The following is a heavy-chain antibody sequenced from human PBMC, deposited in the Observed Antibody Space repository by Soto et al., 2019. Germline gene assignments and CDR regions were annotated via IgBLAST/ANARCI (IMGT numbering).Heavy chain of an antibody. V-gene: IGHV3-48*02. D-gene: IGHD5-12*01. Sequence: PGGSLRLCCVASGFSLANFPMTWVRQTPGKGLEWISYISPRGDKTYYAESVKGRFTISRDNARNSLFLQMNSMRDEDAALYYCAKRPNPNIGSPQDLHSWGQG. CDR3: AKRPNPNIGSPQDLHS. CDR2: ISPRGDKT. CDR1: GFSLANFP. J-gene: IGHJ4*02.